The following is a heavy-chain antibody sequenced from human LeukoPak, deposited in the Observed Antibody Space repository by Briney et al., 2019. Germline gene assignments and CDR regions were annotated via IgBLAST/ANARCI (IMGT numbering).Heavy chain of an antibody. CDR3: ARDLGHTYYYDSSGNESVDAFDI. CDR1: GFTFSSYW. Sequence: PGGSLRLSCAASGFTFSSYWMSWVRQAPGKGLEWVANIKQDGSEKHYVVSVKGRFTISRDNAKNSLYLQMNSLRAEDTAVYYCARDLGHTYYYDSSGNESVDAFDIWGQGTMVTVSS. V-gene: IGHV3-7*01. CDR2: IKQDGSEK. J-gene: IGHJ3*02. D-gene: IGHD3-22*01.